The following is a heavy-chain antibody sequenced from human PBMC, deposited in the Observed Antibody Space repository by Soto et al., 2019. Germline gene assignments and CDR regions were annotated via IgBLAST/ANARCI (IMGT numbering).Heavy chain of an antibody. CDR2: IYYSGST. CDR1: GGSVSSGSYY. D-gene: IGHD3-16*01. CDR3: ARGGGARWPSDAFDM. J-gene: IGHJ3*02. Sequence: QVQLQESGPGLVKPSETLSLTCTVSGGSVSSGSYYWSWIRQPPGKGLEWIGYIYYSGSTNYNPSLQSRVTISVDTCKNQFSLKLSSVTAAEAAVYYCARGGGARWPSDAFDMWGQGTMVTVSS. V-gene: IGHV4-61*01.